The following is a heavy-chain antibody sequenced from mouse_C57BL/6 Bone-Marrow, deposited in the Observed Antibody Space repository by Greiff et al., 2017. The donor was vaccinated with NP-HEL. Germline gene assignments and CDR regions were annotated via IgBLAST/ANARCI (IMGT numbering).Heavy chain of an antibody. CDR2: INPNYGTT. D-gene: IGHD1-1*01. Sequence: EVQVVESGPELVKPGASVKISCKASGYSFTDYNMNWVKQSNGKSLEWIGVINPNYGTTSYNQKFKGKATLTVDQSSSTAYMQLNSLTSEDSAVYYCARWGGSSYDWYFDVWGTGTTVTVSS. V-gene: IGHV1-39*01. CDR3: ARWGGSSYDWYFDV. J-gene: IGHJ1*03. CDR1: GYSFTDYN.